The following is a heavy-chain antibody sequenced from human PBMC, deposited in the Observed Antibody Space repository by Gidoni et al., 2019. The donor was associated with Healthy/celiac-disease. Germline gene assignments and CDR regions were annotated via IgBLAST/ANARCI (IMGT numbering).Heavy chain of an antibody. CDR1: GCTFSSYW. CDR2: IKQDGSEK. V-gene: IGHV3-7*01. Sequence: EVQLVASGGGLVQPGGSLRLSCAASGCTFSSYWMSCVRQAPGKGLGWVANIKQDGSEKYYVDSVKGRFTISRDNAKNSLYLQMNSLRAEDTAVYYCARDTNFGDYYGSGLVGMDVWGQGTTVTVSS. D-gene: IGHD3-10*01. CDR3: ARDTNFGDYYGSGLVGMDV. J-gene: IGHJ6*02.